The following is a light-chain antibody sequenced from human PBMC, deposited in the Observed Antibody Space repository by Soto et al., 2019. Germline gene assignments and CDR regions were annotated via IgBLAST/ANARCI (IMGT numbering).Light chain of an antibody. Sequence: DIQMTQSPSTLSASVGDRVTITCRASQSISDWLAWYQQKPGEAPRLLIYRASTLQSGVSSRFRGSGSGTEFTLPISDLQPDDFATYYCQQYHIYSWTFGQGTTVGIK. J-gene: IGKJ1*01. CDR2: RAS. CDR1: QSISDW. CDR3: QQYHIYSWT. V-gene: IGKV1-5*03.